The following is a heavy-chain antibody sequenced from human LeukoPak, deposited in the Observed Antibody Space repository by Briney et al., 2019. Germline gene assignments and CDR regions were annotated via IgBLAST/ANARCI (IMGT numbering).Heavy chain of an antibody. J-gene: IGHJ4*02. D-gene: IGHD6-6*01. CDR1: GGSISSYY. Sequence: SETLSLTCTVSGGSISSYYWSWIRQPPGKGLEWIGYIYYSGNTNSNPSLKSRVTITVDTSKNHFSLKLRSVTAADTAVYYCAGAREFSSSSGRAYYFDFWGQGTLVTVSS. V-gene: IGHV4-59*01. CDR3: AGAREFSSSSGRAYYFDF. CDR2: IYYSGNT.